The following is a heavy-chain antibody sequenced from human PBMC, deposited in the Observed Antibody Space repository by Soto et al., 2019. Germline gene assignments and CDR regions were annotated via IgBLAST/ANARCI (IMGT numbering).Heavy chain of an antibody. CDR1: GLTFSSYW. CDR2: IKQDGSEK. V-gene: IGHV3-7*01. D-gene: IGHD6-13*01. Sequence: GGSLRLSCAASGLTFSSYWMSWVRQAPGKGLEWVANIKQDGSEKYYVDSVKGRFTISRDNAKNSLYLQMNSLRAEDTAVYYCARVEGLIAAAGTATFDYWGQGTLVTVSS. CDR3: ARVEGLIAAAGTATFDY. J-gene: IGHJ4*02.